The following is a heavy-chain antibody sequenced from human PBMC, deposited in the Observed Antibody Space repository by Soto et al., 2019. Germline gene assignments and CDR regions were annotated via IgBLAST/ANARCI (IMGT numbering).Heavy chain of an antibody. CDR2: IDYSGTA. J-gene: IGHJ4*02. Sequence: SETLSLTCTVSYGSISVSNGFWGWVRQPPGKCLEWIGNIDYSGTAYFNPSLGTRVTFPVDTSKNQFSLTLYSVTAADTAVYYCARTTGRHLDFWGQGILVTVSS. CDR3: ARTTGRHLDF. V-gene: IGHV4-39*01. CDR1: YGSISVSNGF. D-gene: IGHD4-4*01.